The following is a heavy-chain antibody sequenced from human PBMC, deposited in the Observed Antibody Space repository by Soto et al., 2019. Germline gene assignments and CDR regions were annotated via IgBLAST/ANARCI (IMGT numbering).Heavy chain of an antibody. CDR3: ARCQRFSDWFDP. D-gene: IGHD3-3*01. Sequence: QVHLQESGPGLVKPSETLSLTCTVSGGAISTYYWTWIRQPAGKGLEWIGRIYSSGSTKYNPSLQGRVTMSLGTSNNQFSLRLTSVTAADTAVYYCARCQRFSDWFDPWGQGTLVTVSS. CDR2: IYSSGST. V-gene: IGHV4-4*07. CDR1: GGAISTYY. J-gene: IGHJ5*02.